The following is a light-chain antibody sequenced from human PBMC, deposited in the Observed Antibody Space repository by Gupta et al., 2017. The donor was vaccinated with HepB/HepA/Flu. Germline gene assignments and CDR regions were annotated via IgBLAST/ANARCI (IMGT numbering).Light chain of an antibody. V-gene: IGKV4-1*01. CDR1: QSGLSSSYSKNY. CDR2: WAS. Sequence: GERASIYCKSSQSGLSSSYSKNYLAWYLQKPGQPPKLLISWASNRESGVPDRFSGRGYGKDFTLTSSIRQDEDVAVYYGQQYYNTKTFGQGTKLEIK. CDR3: QQYYNTKT. J-gene: IGKJ1*01.